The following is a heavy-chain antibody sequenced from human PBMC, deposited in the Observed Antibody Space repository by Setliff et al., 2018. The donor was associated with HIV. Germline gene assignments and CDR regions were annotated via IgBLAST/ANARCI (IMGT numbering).Heavy chain of an antibody. CDR1: GYSISSGYY. CDR3: ARGLSSPFAAGL. V-gene: IGHV4-38-2*01. CDR2: MFRTGTS. J-gene: IGHJ4*02. D-gene: IGHD6-13*01. Sequence: ETLSLTCAVSGYSISSGYYWGWIRQPPGKGLEWIGTMFRTGTSYYNPSLTSRVTISQDTSKNQFSLKLSSLTSADTAVYYCARGLSSPFAAGLWGQGTLVTVSS.